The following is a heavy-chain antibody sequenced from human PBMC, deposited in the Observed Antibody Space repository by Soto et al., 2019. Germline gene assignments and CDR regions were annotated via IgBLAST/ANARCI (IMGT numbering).Heavy chain of an antibody. CDR3: ARESGDNWDYEAY. D-gene: IGHD1-7*01. CDR2: IYTSGNT. J-gene: IGHJ4*02. V-gene: IGHV4-4*07. CDR1: GGSISSYH. Sequence: SETLSLTCTVSGGSISSYHWSWIRQSAGKGLEWIGRIYTSGNTHYNPSLKSRVTVSIDTSKNQFFLTVNSVTAADSAVYYCARESGDNWDYEAYWGQGNPVTVSS.